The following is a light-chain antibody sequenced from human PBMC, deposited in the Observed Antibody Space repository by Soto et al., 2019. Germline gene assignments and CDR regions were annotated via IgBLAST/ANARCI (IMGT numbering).Light chain of an antibody. J-gene: IGKJ3*01. V-gene: IGKV1-39*01. CDR3: QQSYSTPFT. Sequence: DIQMTQSPSSLSASVGDRVTITCRASQSISSYLNWYQQKPGKAPNLLISAASSLQSGVTSRFSGRGSGTDFTLTINSLQPEDFAIYFCQQSYSTPFTFGPGTKVDI. CDR1: QSISSY. CDR2: AAS.